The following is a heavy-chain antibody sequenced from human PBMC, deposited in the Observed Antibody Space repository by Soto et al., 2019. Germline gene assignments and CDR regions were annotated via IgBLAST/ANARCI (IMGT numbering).Heavy chain of an antibody. CDR3: ARGGSLVVVTAPFDY. J-gene: IGHJ4*02. D-gene: IGHD2-21*02. CDR1: GYTFTDYY. CDR2: INPSGGYT. V-gene: IGHV1-46*03. Sequence: QVRLVQSGPEVKKPGASVKVSCKASGYTFTDYYMNWVRQAPGQGLEWMGVINPSGGYTTYGQGFLGRLSMTRDTSTNTVYMELSGLRFEDTAVYYCARGGSLVVVTAPFDYWGQGSLVIVSS.